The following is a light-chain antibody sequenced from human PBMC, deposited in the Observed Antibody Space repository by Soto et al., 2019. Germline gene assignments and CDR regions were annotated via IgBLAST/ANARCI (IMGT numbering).Light chain of an antibody. J-gene: IGKJ1*01. CDR3: QQYNSYSWT. CDR2: KAP. V-gene: IGKV1-5*03. CDR1: QSSSSW. Sequence: DIQMTQSPSTLSASGGDRVTITCRASQSSSSWLAWYQQKPGKAPKLLIYKAPSLESGVPSRFSGSGSGTEFTLTISSLQPDDFATYYCQQYNSYSWTFGQGTTLEIK.